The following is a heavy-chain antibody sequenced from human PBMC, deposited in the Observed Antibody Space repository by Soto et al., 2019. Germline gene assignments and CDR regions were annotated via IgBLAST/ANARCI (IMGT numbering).Heavy chain of an antibody. CDR2: INHSGST. D-gene: IGHD6-13*01. J-gene: IGHJ4*02. CDR3: ARGRGYSSSWYRY. Sequence: QVQLQQWGAGLLKPSETLSLTCAVYGGSFSGYYWSWIRQPSGKGLEWIGEINHSGSTNYNPSLKSRVTISVDTSKNQFSLKLSSVTAADTAVYYCARGRGYSSSWYRYWGQGTLVTVSS. CDR1: GGSFSGYY. V-gene: IGHV4-34*01.